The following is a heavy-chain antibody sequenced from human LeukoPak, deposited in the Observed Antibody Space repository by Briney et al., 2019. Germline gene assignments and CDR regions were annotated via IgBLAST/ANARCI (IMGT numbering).Heavy chain of an antibody. CDR1: GVPVNDFH. CDR3: ARHVEHAAYFRY. V-gene: IGHV4-59*08. CDR2: ISDSGTT. J-gene: IGHJ4*02. Sequence: SETLSFTCAVAGVPVNDFHWSWIRQSPGRGLEWLGWISDSGTTNYNPSFRSRLAISADTSKSQLSLELTSVTAADTAVYYCARHVEHAAYFRYWGQGSLVTVSS. D-gene: IGHD1/OR15-1a*01.